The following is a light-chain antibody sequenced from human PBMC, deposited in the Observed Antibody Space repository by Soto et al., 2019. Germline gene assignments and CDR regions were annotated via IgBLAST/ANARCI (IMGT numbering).Light chain of an antibody. CDR2: GAS. CDR3: HQYGTSTWT. J-gene: IGKJ1*01. V-gene: IGKV3-20*01. Sequence: EIVLTQSPGTLSLSPGERATLSCRASKSVTYSFLAWYQKKPGQAPRLLIDGASSTATGIPDRFSGSGSGKDFPLTISRLADEDFAFYCWHQYGTSTWTFGQGTKVEIK. CDR1: KSVTYSF.